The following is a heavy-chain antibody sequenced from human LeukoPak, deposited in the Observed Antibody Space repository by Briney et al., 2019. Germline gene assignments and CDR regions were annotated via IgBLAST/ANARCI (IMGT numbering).Heavy chain of an antibody. CDR2: INQDGGEK. CDR3: ATGRSCTTCYLPDY. CDR1: GFTFSSYW. V-gene: IGHV3-7*01. Sequence: GSLRLSCAASGFTFSSYWMSWVRQAPGKGLEGVANINQDGGEKYYVDSVKGRFTISRDNAENSLYLQMNSLRAEDTAVYHCATGRSCTTCYLPDYWGQGTLVTVSS. J-gene: IGHJ4*02. D-gene: IGHD2-2*01.